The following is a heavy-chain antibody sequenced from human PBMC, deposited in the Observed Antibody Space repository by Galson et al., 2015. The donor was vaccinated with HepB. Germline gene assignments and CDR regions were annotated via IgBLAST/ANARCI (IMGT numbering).Heavy chain of an antibody. D-gene: IGHD6-19*01. V-gene: IGHV1-2*02. J-gene: IGHJ6*02. CDR2: INPNSGGT. CDR1: GYTFTCYY. CDR3: ARARAVAGTFTAYYYYGMDV. Sequence: SVKVSCKASGYTFTCYYMHWVRQAPGQGLEWMGWINPNSGGTNYAQKFQGRVTMTRDTSISTAYMELSRLRSDDTAVYYCARARAVAGTFTAYYYYGMDVWGQGTTVTVSS.